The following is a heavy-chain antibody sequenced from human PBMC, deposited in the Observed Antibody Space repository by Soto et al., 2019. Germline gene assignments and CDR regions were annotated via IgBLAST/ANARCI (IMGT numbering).Heavy chain of an antibody. CDR2: IYVSGST. V-gene: IGHV4-31*02. Sequence: PSEMLRLSRTVAGGSIFDVGYRRIWNQQYPGKALEWIGYIYVSGSTYYNPSLKSRLSISLDTSKNQFSLNLSSVTAADTAVYYCARSRSGKHYNPAWFDPWGQGTLVTVSS. CDR3: ARSRSGKHYNPAWFDP. D-gene: IGHD3-10*01. CDR1: GGSIFDVGYR. J-gene: IGHJ5*02.